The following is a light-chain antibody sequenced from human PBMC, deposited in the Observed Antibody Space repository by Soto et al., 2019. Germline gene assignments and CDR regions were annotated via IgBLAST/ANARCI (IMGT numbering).Light chain of an antibody. CDR2: VAS. CDR3: QQGNSFPFT. Sequence: DIQMTQSPSSLSASVGDRVTITCRASQSINTYLNWYQQKPGKAPKVLIYVASRLQTGVPSRFSGSGSGTEFTLTISSLQPEDFATYYCQQGNSFPFTFGPGTKVDIK. J-gene: IGKJ3*01. CDR1: QSINTY. V-gene: IGKV1-39*01.